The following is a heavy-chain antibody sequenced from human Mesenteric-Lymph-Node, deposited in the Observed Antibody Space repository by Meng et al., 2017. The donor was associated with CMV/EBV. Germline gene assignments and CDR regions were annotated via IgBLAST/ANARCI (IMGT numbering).Heavy chain of an antibody. D-gene: IGHD3-22*01. CDR2: IRSKAYGGPT. CDR1: GFTFGDYA. V-gene: IGHV3-49*04. J-gene: IGHJ4*02. Sequence: GGSLRLSCTASGFTFGDYAMTWVRQAPGKGLEWVGFIRSKAYGGPTEYAASVKGRFTISRDDSKSIAYLQMNDLKTEDTALYYCTRDGGSYYYDISGYFSQLDYWGQGTLVTVSS. CDR3: TRDGGSYYYDISGYFSQLDY.